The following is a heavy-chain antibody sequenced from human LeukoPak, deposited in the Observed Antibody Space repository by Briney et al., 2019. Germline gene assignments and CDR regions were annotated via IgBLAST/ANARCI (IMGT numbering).Heavy chain of an antibody. CDR2: ISGSGGGT. Sequence: GGSLRLSCAASGFTFSDYYMTWVRQAPGKGLEWVSAISGSGGGTYYADSVKGRFTISRDNSKNTLYLQMNSLRAEDTAVYYCAKGASSGWPYYFDYWGQGTLVTVSS. J-gene: IGHJ4*02. D-gene: IGHD6-19*01. V-gene: IGHV3-23*01. CDR3: AKGASSGWPYYFDY. CDR1: GFTFSDYY.